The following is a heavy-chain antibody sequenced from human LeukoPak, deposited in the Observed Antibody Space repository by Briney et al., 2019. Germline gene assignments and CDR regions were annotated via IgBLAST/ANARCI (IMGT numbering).Heavy chain of an antibody. J-gene: IGHJ4*02. CDR2: IRYDGSNK. CDR3: AKDGGTNFDY. Sequence: LSGGSLRLSCAASGFTFSSYGMHWVRQAPGKGLEWVAFIRYDGSNKYYADSVKGRFIISRDNSKNTLYLQMNSLRAEDTAVYYCAKDGGTNFDYWGQGTLVTVSS. CDR1: GFTFSSYG. D-gene: IGHD1-1*01. V-gene: IGHV3-30*02.